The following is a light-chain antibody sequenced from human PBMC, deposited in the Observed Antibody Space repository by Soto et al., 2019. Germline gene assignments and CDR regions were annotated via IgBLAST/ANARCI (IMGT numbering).Light chain of an antibody. CDR1: SSDVGAYKY. CDR2: EVS. V-gene: IGLV2-14*01. CDR3: SSYTSTNTQV. J-gene: IGLJ1*01. Sequence: QSVLTQPASVSGSPGQSITISCTGTSSDVGAYKYVSWYQQHPGKAPKLMIYEVSNRPSGVSNRFSGSKSGNTASVTISGLQAEDEADYYCSSYTSTNTQVFGTGTKVTVL.